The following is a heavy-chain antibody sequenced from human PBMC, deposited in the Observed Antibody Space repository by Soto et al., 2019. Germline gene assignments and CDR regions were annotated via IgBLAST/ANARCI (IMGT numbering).Heavy chain of an antibody. J-gene: IGHJ3*02. CDR2: VSAYDGDT. V-gene: IGHV1-18*01. Sequence: QVQLVQSGTEVKKPGASVKVSCKASSYTFTSYGISWVRQAPGQGLEWMGWVSAYDGDTNYAQNLRGRVTMTTDASTSTAYMQLRSLRSDDTALDYCAIDWDYGVNDDVFDIWGQGTMVIVTS. CDR3: AIDWDYGVNDDVFDI. CDR1: SYTFTSYG. D-gene: IGHD4-17*01.